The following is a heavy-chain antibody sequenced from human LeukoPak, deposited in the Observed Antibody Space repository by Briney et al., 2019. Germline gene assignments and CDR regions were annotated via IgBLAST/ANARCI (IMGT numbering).Heavy chain of an antibody. CDR2: ISITSYI. CDR3: ARVVSAARSLPYYYYMDV. CDR1: GFTFSTHN. D-gene: IGHD6-6*01. Sequence: GGSLRLSCAASGFTFSTHNMCWVRKAPGKGLEGVSSISITSYIYYADSLKGRFTISRDNAKNSLFLQMNSLRAEDTAVYYCARVVSAARSLPYYYYMDVWGKGTTVTVSS. J-gene: IGHJ6*03. V-gene: IGHV3-21*01.